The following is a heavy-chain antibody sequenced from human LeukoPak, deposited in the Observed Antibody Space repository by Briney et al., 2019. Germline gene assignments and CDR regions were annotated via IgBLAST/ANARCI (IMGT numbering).Heavy chain of an antibody. CDR1: GFTFSSYA. D-gene: IGHD3-9*01. CDR3: AKGVGSYYDILTGLAPGGFDI. J-gene: IGHJ3*02. Sequence: PGGSLLLSCAASGFTFSSYAMSWVRQAPGKGLEWVSAISGSGGSTYYADSVKGRFTISRDNSKNTLYLQMNSLRAEDTAVYYCAKGVGSYYDILTGLAPGGFDIWGQGTMVTVSS. CDR2: ISGSGGST. V-gene: IGHV3-23*01.